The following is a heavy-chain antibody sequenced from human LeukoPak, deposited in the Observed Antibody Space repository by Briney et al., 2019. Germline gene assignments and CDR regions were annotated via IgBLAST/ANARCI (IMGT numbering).Heavy chain of an antibody. CDR2: IYHSGST. J-gene: IGHJ4*02. D-gene: IGHD3-22*01. CDR1: GGSISSSNW. Sequence: PSETLSLTCAVSGGSISSSNWWSWVRQPPGKGLEWIGEIYHSGSTNYNPSLKSRVTISVDKSKNQFSLKLSSVTAADTAVYYCARVYYDSSGYYSYFDYWGQGTLVTVSS. CDR3: ARVYYDSSGYYSYFDY. V-gene: IGHV4-4*02.